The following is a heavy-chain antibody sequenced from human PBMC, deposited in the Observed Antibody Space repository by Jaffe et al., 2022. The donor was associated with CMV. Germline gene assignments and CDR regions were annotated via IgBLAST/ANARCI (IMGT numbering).Heavy chain of an antibody. Sequence: EVQLVESGGGLVQPGGSLRLSCAASGFTFSSYWMSWVRQAPGKGLEWVANIKQDGSEKYYVDSVKGRFTISRDNAKNSLYLQMNSLRAEDTAVYYCARGAGIAVAGTGNWFDPWGQGTLVTVSS. CDR3: ARGAGIAVAGTGNWFDP. D-gene: IGHD6-19*01. CDR1: GFTFSSYW. V-gene: IGHV3-7*01. J-gene: IGHJ5*02. CDR2: IKQDGSEK.